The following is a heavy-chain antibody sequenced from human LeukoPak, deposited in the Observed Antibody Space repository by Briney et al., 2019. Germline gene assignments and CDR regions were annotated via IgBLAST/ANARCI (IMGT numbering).Heavy chain of an antibody. CDR2: ISSSSSII. CDR1: GFTFTRYS. J-gene: IGHJ4*02. V-gene: IGHV3-48*02. CDR3: ARDGNPFDY. D-gene: IGHD1-14*01. Sequence: PGRSLRLSCAASGFTFTRYSMNWVRQAPGKGLEWISYISSSSSIIYYAHSVKGRFTISRDNAKNSLYLQMNSLRDEDTAVYYCARDGNPFDYWGQGTLVTVSS.